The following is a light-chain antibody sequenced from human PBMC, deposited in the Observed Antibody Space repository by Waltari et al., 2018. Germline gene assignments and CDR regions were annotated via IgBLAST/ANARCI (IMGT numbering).Light chain of an antibody. CDR2: DAS. CDR1: QSVSSY. CDR3: QQRSNWPPEST. J-gene: IGKJ5*01. V-gene: IGKV3-11*01. Sequence: EIVLTQSPATLSLSPGERATLSCRASQSVSSYLAWYQQKPGQAPRLLIYDASNRATGIPARFSGSGSGTDFTLTISSLEPEDFAVYYYQQRSNWPPESTFGQGTRLEIK.